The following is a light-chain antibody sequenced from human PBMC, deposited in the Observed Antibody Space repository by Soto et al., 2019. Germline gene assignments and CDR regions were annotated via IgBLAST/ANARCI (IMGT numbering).Light chain of an antibody. CDR1: QCVSRY. CDR3: QQYGSSPPT. J-gene: IGKJ1*01. CDR2: GAS. Sequence: IVLTQAPGTLSLSPGERATLSCRASQCVSRYLTWYQQKPGQGPRVLIYGASSRATGIPDRFSGSGSGTDFTLTINRLEPEDFAVYYCQQYGSSPPTFGQGTKVEIK. V-gene: IGKV3-20*01.